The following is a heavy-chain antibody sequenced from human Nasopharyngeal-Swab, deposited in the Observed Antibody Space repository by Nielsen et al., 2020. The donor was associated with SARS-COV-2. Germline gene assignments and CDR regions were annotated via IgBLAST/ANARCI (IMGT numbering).Heavy chain of an antibody. CDR3: AKDKPVVPAAFVPNALDI. Sequence: WIRQPPGKGLEWVAVISYDGSNKYYADSVKGRFTISRDNSKNTLYLQMNSLRAEDTAVYYCAKDKPVVPAAFVPNALDIWGQGTMVTVSS. CDR2: ISYDGSNK. D-gene: IGHD2-2*01. V-gene: IGHV3-30*18. J-gene: IGHJ3*02.